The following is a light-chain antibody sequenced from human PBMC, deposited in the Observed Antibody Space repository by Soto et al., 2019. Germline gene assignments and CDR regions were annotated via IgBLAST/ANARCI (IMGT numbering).Light chain of an antibody. CDR2: KAS. V-gene: IGKV1-5*03. CDR3: QHYNSYSEA. CDR1: QTISSW. J-gene: IGKJ1*01. Sequence: IHMTLSSSTLSGSVGHRVTIPCRASQTISSWLAWYQQKKGKAPKLLIYKASTLKSGVPSRFSGSGYGTEFNLTISSLQTDDFATYYCQHYNSYSEAFGQGTKVDIK.